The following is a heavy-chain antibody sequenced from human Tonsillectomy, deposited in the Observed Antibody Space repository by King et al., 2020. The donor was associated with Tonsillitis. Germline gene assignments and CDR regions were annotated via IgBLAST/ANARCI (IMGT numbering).Heavy chain of an antibody. Sequence: VQLVESGAEVKKPGESLKSSFKGSGYRFTTYWIVWVRQMPGTGLEWFGIIYPGDSGHRYRPSFQGQVTISVDKSISTAYLQWSSLKASDTAMYYCARPSTSINYFDYWGQGTLVTVSS. CDR2: IYPGDSGH. D-gene: IGHD2-2*01. CDR1: GYRFTTYW. CDR3: ARPSTSINYFDY. J-gene: IGHJ4*02. V-gene: IGHV5-51*01.